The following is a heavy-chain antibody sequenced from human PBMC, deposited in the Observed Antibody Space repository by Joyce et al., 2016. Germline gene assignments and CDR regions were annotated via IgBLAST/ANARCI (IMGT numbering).Heavy chain of an antibody. Sequence: QVQLQESGPGLVKPSETLSFTCTVPSVSINNYYWSWIRQPPGKGLEWIGYSYSSGSTRYTPSCKSRVTILVDTSKNQFSLKMNSVTAADTAVYFCATSRVATFWFDPWGQGTLVTVSS. J-gene: IGHJ5*02. D-gene: IGHD5-12*01. CDR3: ATSRVATFWFDP. CDR1: SVSINNYY. CDR2: SYSSGST. V-gene: IGHV4-4*09.